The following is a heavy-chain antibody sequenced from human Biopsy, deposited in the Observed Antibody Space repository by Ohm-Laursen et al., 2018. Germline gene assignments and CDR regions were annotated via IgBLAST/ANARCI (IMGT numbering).Heavy chain of an antibody. J-gene: IGHJ6*02. CDR1: GFSFSDYH. D-gene: IGHD4-23*01. CDR3: AGDTRWSPYSMDV. Sequence: GSLRLSCTASGFSFSDYHMRWIRQAPGRGLEWVSYISGGGTIYYGDSMKGRVTISRDNAKNSLYLQMHSLRAEDTAVYYCAGDTRWSPYSMDVWGQGTTVTVSS. V-gene: IGHV3-11*01. CDR2: ISGGGTI.